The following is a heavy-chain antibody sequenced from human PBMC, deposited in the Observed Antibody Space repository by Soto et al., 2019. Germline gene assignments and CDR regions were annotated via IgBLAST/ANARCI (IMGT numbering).Heavy chain of an antibody. CDR3: ARWGTTGGLDV. D-gene: IGHD3-16*01. Sequence: QVQLVESGGGVVQPGTSLRLSCVGSGFTFRSYVIHWVRQAPGKGLEWVALTSYDGSNKDYGDSVKGRFTISRDNSRNTVYLQMDSLRREDTALYYCARWGTTGGLDVWGQGTLVSVSS. CDR2: TSYDGSNK. CDR1: GFTFRSYV. J-gene: IGHJ1*01. V-gene: IGHV3-33*05.